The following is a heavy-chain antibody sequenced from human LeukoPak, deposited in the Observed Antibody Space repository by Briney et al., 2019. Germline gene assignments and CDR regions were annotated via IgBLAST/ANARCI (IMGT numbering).Heavy chain of an antibody. CDR3: ARFPARYSSSSS. Sequence: ASVKVSCKASGYTFTGYFMHWVRQAPGQGLEWMGWINPNSGGTNYAQKFQGRVTMTRDTSISTAYMELGRLRSDDTAVYYCARFPARYSSSSSWGQGTLVTVSS. CDR1: GYTFTGYF. D-gene: IGHD6-6*01. CDR2: INPNSGGT. V-gene: IGHV1-2*02. J-gene: IGHJ4*02.